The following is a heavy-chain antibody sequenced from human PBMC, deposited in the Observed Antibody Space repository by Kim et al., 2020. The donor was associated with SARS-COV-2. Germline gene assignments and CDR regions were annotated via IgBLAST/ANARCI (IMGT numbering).Heavy chain of an antibody. J-gene: IGHJ6*02. CDR3: ARGILRSVGGMDV. D-gene: IGHD1-26*01. CDR2: INHSGST. CDR1: SGSFSGYY. V-gene: IGHV4-34*01. Sequence: SETLSLTCAVYSGSFSGYYWSWIRQPPGKGLEWIGEINHSGSTNYNPSLKSRVTISVDTSKNQFSLKLSSVTAADTAVYYCARGILRSVGGMDVWGQGTTVTVSS.